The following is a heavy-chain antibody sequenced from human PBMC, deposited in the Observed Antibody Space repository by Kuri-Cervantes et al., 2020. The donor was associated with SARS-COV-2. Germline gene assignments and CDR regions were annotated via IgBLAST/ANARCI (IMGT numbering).Heavy chain of an antibody. J-gene: IGHJ4*02. CDR2: IYTSGST. D-gene: IGHD2-15*01. CDR3: ARKYCSGGSCYFPRGYYFDY. CDR1: GGSISSYY. Sequence: ESLKISCTVSGGSISSYYWSWIRQPAGKGLEWIGRIYTSGSTNYNPSLKSRVTMSVDTSKNQFSLKLSSVTAADTAVYYCARKYCSGGSCYFPRGYYFDYWGQGTLVTVSS. V-gene: IGHV4-4*07.